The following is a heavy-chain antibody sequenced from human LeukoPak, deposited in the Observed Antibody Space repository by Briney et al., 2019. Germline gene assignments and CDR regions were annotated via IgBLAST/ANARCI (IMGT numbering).Heavy chain of an antibody. Sequence: SETLSLTCTVSGGSISSYYWSWIRQPPGKGLEWIGYIYYSGSTNYNPSLKSRVTISVDTSKNQFSLKLSSVTAEDTAVYYCAKALLLFSSDYFDYWGQGTLVTVSS. CDR1: GGSISSYY. CDR2: IYYSGST. V-gene: IGHV4-59*12. J-gene: IGHJ4*02. CDR3: AKALLLFSSDYFDY. D-gene: IGHD3-10*01.